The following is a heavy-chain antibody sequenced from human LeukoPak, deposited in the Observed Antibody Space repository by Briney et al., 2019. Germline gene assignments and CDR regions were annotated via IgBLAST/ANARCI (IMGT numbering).Heavy chain of an antibody. V-gene: IGHV3-21*01. J-gene: IGHJ3*02. CDR3: ARAQRFLEWLYAFDI. D-gene: IGHD3-3*01. CDR2: ISSSSSYI. Sequence: GGSLRLSCAASGFTFSSYWMNWVRQAPGKGLEWVSSISSSSSYIYYADSVKGRFTISRDNAKNSLYLQMNSLRAEDTAVYYCARAQRFLEWLYAFDIWGQGTMVTVSS. CDR1: GFTFSSYW.